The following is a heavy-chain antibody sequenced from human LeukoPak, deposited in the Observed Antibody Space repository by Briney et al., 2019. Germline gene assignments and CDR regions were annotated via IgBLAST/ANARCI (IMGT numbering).Heavy chain of an antibody. V-gene: IGHV1-2*02. J-gene: IGHJ6*03. CDR2: INPNSGGT. CDR3: ARATLRFLEWLAQEYYYMDV. Sequence: ASVKVSCKASGYTFTGYYMHWVRQAPGQGLEWMGWINPNSGGTNYAQKFQGRVTMIRDTSISTAYMELSRLRSDDTAVYYCARATLRFLEWLAQEYYYMDVWGKGTTVTVSS. CDR1: GYTFTGYY. D-gene: IGHD3-3*01.